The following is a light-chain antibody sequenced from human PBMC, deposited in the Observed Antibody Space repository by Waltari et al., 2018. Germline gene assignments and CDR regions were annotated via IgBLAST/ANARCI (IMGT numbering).Light chain of an antibody. Sequence: EIVLTPSPGTLSLSPGERATLSCRASQSISSSYLAWYQQKPGQAPRLLIYGASIRATGIPDRFSGSGSGTDITLTISRLEPEDFAVYYCQQYGGSPRTFGQGTKLEIK. CDR3: QQYGGSPRT. J-gene: IGKJ2*01. V-gene: IGKV3-20*01. CDR2: GAS. CDR1: QSISSSY.